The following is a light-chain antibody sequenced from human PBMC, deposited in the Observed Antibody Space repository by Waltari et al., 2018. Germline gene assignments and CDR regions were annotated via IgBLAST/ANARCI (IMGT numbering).Light chain of an antibody. J-gene: IGKJ2*03. V-gene: IGKV1-39*01. Sequence: DILMTKSPSSLSASVGDRVTITCRASQSISTFVNWYQHKPGKAPKLLISIASTLQSGVPSRFRGSGSGTHFTLTIASLQPEDFETYYCQHSYSTPYSFGQGTKLEIK. CDR3: QHSYSTPYS. CDR1: QSISTF. CDR2: IAS.